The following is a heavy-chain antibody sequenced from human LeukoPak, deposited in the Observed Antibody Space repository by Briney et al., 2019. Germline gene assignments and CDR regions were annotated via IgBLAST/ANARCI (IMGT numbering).Heavy chain of an antibody. J-gene: IGHJ4*02. D-gene: IGHD2-2*01. V-gene: IGHV1-8*01. CDR1: GYTFTSYD. Sequence: ASVKVSCKASGYTFTSYDINWVRQATGQGLEWMGWMNPNSDNTGYARKFQGRVTITRNTSISTAYTELSSLRSEDTAVYYCARGDIVVVPAAMGVLDYWGQGTLVTVSS. CDR3: ARGDIVVVPAAMGVLDY. CDR2: MNPNSDNT.